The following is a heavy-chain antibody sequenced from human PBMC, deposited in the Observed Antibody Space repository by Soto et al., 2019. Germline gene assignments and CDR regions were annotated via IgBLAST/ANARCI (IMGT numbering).Heavy chain of an antibody. D-gene: IGHD3-16*01. CDR1: GDTFLISA. CDR3: ATDLGGSAPVDD. V-gene: IGHV1-69*01. J-gene: IGHJ4*02. CDR2: LVPLFGGS. Sequence: QVQLAQSGAAVRKPGSSVKVSCKASGDTFLISAVTWLRQVPGQGLEWVGGLVPLFGGSQYGPKFEGRVTFSADESTRTAYMELNHLTSDDTAVYYCATDLGGSAPVDDWGQETLVTVSS.